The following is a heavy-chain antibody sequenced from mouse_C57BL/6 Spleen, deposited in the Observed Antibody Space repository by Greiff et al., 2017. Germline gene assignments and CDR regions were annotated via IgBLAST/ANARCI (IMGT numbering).Heavy chain of an antibody. CDR3: ARSGLRRYFDV. CDR2: IDPSDSYT. D-gene: IGHD2-4*01. CDR1: GYTFTSYW. J-gene: IGHJ1*03. V-gene: IGHV1-69*01. Sequence: VQLQQSGAELVMPGASVKLSCKASGYTFTSYWMHWVKQRPGQGLEWIGEIDPSDSYTNYNQKFKGKSTLTVDKSSSTAYMQLSSLTSEDSAVYYCARSGLRRYFDVWGTGTTVTVSS.